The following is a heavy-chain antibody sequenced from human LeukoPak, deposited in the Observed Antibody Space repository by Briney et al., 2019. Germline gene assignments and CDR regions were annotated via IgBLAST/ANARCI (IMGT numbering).Heavy chain of an antibody. Sequence: GGSLRLSCAASGFTFSSYWMSWARQAPGKGLEWVANIKQDGREKYYVDSVKGRFTISRDNAKNSLYLQMNSLRAVDTAVYYCARDLDPSSSPFPYYFDYWGQGTLVTVSS. D-gene: IGHD6-6*01. CDR1: GFTFSSYW. J-gene: IGHJ4*02. CDR3: ARDLDPSSSPFPYYFDY. V-gene: IGHV3-7*01. CDR2: IKQDGREK.